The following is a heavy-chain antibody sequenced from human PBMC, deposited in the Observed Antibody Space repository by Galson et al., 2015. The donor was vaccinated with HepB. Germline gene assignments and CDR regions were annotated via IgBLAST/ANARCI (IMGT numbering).Heavy chain of an antibody. CDR2: INHSGST. Sequence: SETLSLTCAVYGGSFSDYYWSWIRQPPGKGLEWIGEINHSGSTNDNPSLKSRITISVDTSKNQFSLKLTSVTAADAAVYYCARGPASVVYDYVWGSSRQPLYYHDSWGQGTLLTVSS. J-gene: IGHJ4*02. CDR1: GGSFSDYY. D-gene: IGHD3-16*02. CDR3: ARGPASVVYDYVWGSSRQPLYYHDS. V-gene: IGHV4-34*01.